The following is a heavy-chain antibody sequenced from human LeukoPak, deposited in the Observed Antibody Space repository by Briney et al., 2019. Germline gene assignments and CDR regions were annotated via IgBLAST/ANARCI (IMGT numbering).Heavy chain of an antibody. V-gene: IGHV4-59*01. CDR1: GGSISSYY. J-gene: IGHJ6*02. D-gene: IGHD3-22*01. CDR3: ARDRRYYYDSSGYYYGGYYYYGMDV. CDR2: IYYSGST. Sequence: PSETLSLTCTVSGGSISSYYWNWIRQPPGKGLEWIGYIYYSGSTNYNPSLKSRVTISVDTSKNQFSLKLSSVTAADTAVYYCARDRRYYYDSSGYYYGGYYYYGMDVWGQGTTVTVSS.